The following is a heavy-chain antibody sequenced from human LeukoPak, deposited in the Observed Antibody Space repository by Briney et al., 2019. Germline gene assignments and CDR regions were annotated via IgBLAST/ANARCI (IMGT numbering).Heavy chain of an antibody. Sequence: SETLSLTCTVSGGSISSYYWSWIRHPPRNGLEWNGYIYYSGSTNYHPSLKSRVTISVDTSKNQFSLKLSSVTAADTAVYYCARESGSYVSYWGQGTLVTVSS. CDR3: ARESGSYVSY. J-gene: IGHJ4*02. D-gene: IGHD1-26*01. CDR2: IYYSGST. CDR1: GGSISSYY. V-gene: IGHV4-59*01.